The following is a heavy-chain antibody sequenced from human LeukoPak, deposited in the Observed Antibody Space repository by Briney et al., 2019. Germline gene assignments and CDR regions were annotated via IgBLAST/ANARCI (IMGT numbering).Heavy chain of an antibody. CDR2: INHSGRT. CDR3: ARRTVRGVIKY. V-gene: IGHV4-34*01. J-gene: IGHJ4*02. Sequence: SETLSLTCAVYGGSFSGYYWSWIRQPPGKGLEWIGEINHSGRTNYNPSLKSRVTISVDTSKNQFSLKLSSVTAADTAVYYCARRTVRGVIKYWDQGSLVTVSS. CDR1: GGSFSGYY. D-gene: IGHD3-10*01.